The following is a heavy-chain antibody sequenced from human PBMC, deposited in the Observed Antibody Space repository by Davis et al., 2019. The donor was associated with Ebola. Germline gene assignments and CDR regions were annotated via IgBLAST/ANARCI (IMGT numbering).Heavy chain of an antibody. CDR2: IRYDGSSK. J-gene: IGHJ4*02. CDR3: AKAPFSWNYFDY. Sequence: PGGSLRLSCAASAFTLSTYGMHWVRQAPGKGLEWVAFIRYDGSSKYYADSVKGRFTISRDNSKNTLYLQMKRLRAEDTAMYYCAKAPFSWNYFDYWGQGTLVTVSS. V-gene: IGHV3-30*02. CDR1: AFTLSTYG. D-gene: IGHD6-13*01.